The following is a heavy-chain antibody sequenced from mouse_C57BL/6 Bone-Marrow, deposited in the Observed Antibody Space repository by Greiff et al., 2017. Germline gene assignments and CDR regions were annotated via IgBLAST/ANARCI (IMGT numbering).Heavy chain of an antibody. Sequence: QVQLQQPGAELVMPGASVKLSCKASGYTFTSYWMHWVKQRPGQGLEWIGEIDPSDSYTNYNQKFKGKSTLTVDKSSSTAYMQLSSLTSEDSAVYYCARAGPYYSSPDYWGQGTTLTVSS. CDR2: IDPSDSYT. CDR1: GYTFTSYW. V-gene: IGHV1-69*01. D-gene: IGHD2-5*01. CDR3: ARAGPYYSSPDY. J-gene: IGHJ2*01.